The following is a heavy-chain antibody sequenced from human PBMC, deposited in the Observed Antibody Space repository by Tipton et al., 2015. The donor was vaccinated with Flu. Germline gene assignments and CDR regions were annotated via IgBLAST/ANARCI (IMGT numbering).Heavy chain of an antibody. D-gene: IGHD3-10*01. CDR1: GYSISSGYY. CDR3: ARAAMVQGVLSYFDY. J-gene: IGHJ4*02. CDR2: IYHSGST. Sequence: TLSLTCTVSGYSISSGYYWCWIRQPPGKGLEWIGSIYHSGSTYYNPSLKSRVTISVDTSKNQFSLKLSSVTAADTAVYYCARAAMVQGVLSYFDYWGQGTLVTVSS. V-gene: IGHV4-38-2*02.